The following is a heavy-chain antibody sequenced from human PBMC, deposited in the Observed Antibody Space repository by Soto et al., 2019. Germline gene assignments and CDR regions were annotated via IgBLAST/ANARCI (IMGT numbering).Heavy chain of an antibody. CDR3: ARYYDSYGLFVY. V-gene: IGHV3-48*01. CDR2: ISSSSSTI. J-gene: IGHJ4*01. D-gene: IGHD5-18*01. CDR1: GFTFSSYS. Sequence: GGSLRLSCAASGFTFSSYSMNWVRQAPGKGLEWVSYISSSSSTIYYADSVKGRFTISRDNAKNSLYLQMNSLRAEDTAVYYCARYYDSYGLFVYCGLGTLDTGSS.